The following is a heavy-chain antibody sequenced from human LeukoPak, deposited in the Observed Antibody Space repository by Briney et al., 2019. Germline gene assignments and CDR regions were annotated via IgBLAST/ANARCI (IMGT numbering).Heavy chain of an antibody. V-gene: IGHV3-21*01. J-gene: IGHJ4*02. D-gene: IGHD3-3*01. CDR1: GFTFSSYS. CDR3: ARCKEWPTTFDY. Sequence: GGSLRLSCAASGFTFSSYSMNWVRQAPGKGLEWVSSISSSSSYIYYADSVKGRFTFSRDNAKNSLYLQMNSLRAEDTAVYYCARCKEWPTTFDYWGQGTLVTVSS. CDR2: ISSSSSYI.